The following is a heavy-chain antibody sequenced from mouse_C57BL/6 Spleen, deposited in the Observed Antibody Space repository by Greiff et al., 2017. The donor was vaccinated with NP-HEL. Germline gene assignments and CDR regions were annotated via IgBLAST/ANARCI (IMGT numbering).Heavy chain of an antibody. J-gene: IGHJ2*01. D-gene: IGHD4-1*01. CDR1: GYTFTDYY. Sequence: VQLQQSGPVLVKPGASVKMSCKASGYTFTDYYMNWVKQSHGKSLEWIGVINPYNGGTSYNQKFKGKATLTVDKSSSTAYMELNSLTSEDSAVYYCARPLTSYFDYWGQGTTLTVSS. CDR3: ARPLTSYFDY. CDR2: INPYNGGT. V-gene: IGHV1-19*01.